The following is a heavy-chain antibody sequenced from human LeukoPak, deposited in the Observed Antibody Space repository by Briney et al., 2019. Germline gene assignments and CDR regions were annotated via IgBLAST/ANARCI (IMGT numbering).Heavy chain of an antibody. CDR1: GGSISSSNW. CDR2: IYHSGST. D-gene: IGHD3-22*01. J-gene: IGHJ3*02. CDR3: ARHQGNYYDSSGYDDAFDI. Sequence: PSETLSLTCAVSGGSISSSNWWSWVRQPPGKGLEWIGEIYHSGSTNYNPSLKSRVTISVDKSENQFSLKLSSVTAADTAVYYCARHQGNYYDSSGYDDAFDIWGQGTMVTVSS. V-gene: IGHV4-4*02.